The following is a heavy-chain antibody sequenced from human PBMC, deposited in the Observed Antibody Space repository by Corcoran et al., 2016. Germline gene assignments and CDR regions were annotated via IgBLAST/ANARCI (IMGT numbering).Heavy chain of an antibody. V-gene: IGHV4-39*07. J-gene: IGHJ6*02. Sequence: QLQLQESGPGLVKPSETLSLTCTVSGGSISSSSYYWGWIRQPPGKGLEWIGSIYYSGSTYYTPSLKSRVTISVDTSKNQFSLKLSSVTAADTAVYYWARMDPWWIQLWPPWLHYGMDVWGQGTTVTVSS. CDR2: IYYSGST. CDR3: ARMDPWWIQLWPPWLHYGMDV. D-gene: IGHD5-18*01. CDR1: GGSISSSSYY.